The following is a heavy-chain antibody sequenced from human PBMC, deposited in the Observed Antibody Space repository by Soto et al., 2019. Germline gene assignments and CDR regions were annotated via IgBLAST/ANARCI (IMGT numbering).Heavy chain of an antibody. CDR3: ARGWFGPDV. J-gene: IGHJ6*03. D-gene: IGHD3-10*01. V-gene: IGHV3-74*01. Sequence: EVQLVESGGGLVQPGGSLRLSCAASEFTFSGRSVHWVRQAPGKGLVWGSGIDKVGTDSTYADSVKGRFTSSRDNAKNTAYLQMNSLRVEDTAVYYCARGWFGPDVWGKGTTVTVSS. CDR1: EFTFSGRS. CDR2: IDKVGTDS.